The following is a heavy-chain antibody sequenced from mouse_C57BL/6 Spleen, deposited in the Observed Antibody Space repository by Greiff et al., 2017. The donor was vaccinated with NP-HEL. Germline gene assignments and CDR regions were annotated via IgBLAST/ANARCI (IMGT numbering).Heavy chain of an antibody. V-gene: IGHV1-5*01. J-gene: IGHJ1*03. CDR3: TRALGSYWYFDV. CDR1: GYTFTSYW. CDR2: IYPGNSDT. D-gene: IGHD4-1*01. Sequence: VQLQQSGTVLARPGASVKMSCKTSGYTFTSYWMHWVKQRPGQGLEWIGAIYPGNSDTSYNQKFKGKAKLTAVTSASTAYMELSRLTNEDSAVYYCTRALGSYWYFDVWGTGTTVTVSS.